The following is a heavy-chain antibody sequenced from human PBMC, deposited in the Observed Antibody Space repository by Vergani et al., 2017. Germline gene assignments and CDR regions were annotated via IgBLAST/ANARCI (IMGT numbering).Heavy chain of an antibody. CDR3: ARDRVGNDGGRDAFDI. V-gene: IGHV3-21*01. Sequence: EVQLVESGGGLVKPGGSLRLSCAASGFTFSSYSMNWVRQAPGKGLEWVSSISSSSSYIYYADSVKGRFTISRDNAKNSLYLQMNSLRAEDTAVYYCARDRVGNDGGRDAFDIWGQGTMVTVSS. CDR2: ISSSSSYI. CDR1: GFTFSSYS. J-gene: IGHJ3*02. D-gene: IGHD1-1*01.